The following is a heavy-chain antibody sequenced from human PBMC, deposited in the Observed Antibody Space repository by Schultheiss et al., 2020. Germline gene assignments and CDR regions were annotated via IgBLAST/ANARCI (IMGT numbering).Heavy chain of an antibody. CDR2: VNRKSDGGAT. Sequence: WGSLRLSCVASDFTLANAWMNWVRQAPGKGPEWVGRVNRKSDGGATDYAAPVKGRFSISRDDSENTLYLQMNSLKTEDTAVYYCTTYPLGYCSSSTCYAHFQHWGQGTLVTVSS. D-gene: IGHD2-2*01. CDR1: DFTLANAW. V-gene: IGHV3-15*07. J-gene: IGHJ1*01. CDR3: TTYPLGYCSSSTCYAHFQH.